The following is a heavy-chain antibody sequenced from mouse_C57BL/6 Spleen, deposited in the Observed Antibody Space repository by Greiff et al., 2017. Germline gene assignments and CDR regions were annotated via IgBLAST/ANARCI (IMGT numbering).Heavy chain of an antibody. V-gene: IGHV5-6*01. D-gene: IGHD3-2*02. Sequence: EVQLVESGGDLVKPGGSLKLSCAASGFTFSSYGMAWVRQTPDKRLEWVATIRSGGSYTYYPDSVKGRFTISRDNAKNTLYLQMSGLKSEDTAMYYCAKTAQATVAYWGQGTLVTVSA. J-gene: IGHJ3*01. CDR3: AKTAQATVAY. CDR1: GFTFSSYG. CDR2: IRSGGSYT.